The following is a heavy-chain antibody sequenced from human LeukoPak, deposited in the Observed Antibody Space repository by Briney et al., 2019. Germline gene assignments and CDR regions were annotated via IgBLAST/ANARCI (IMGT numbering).Heavy chain of an antibody. J-gene: IGHJ3*02. CDR1: GGSFSGYY. V-gene: IGHV4-34*01. CDR3: ARASLVTLYAFDI. Sequence: SETLSLTCAVYGGSFSGYYWSWLRQPPGKGLEWIGEINHSGSTNYNPSLKSRVTISVDTSKNQFSLKLSSVTAADTAVYYCARASLVTLYAFDIWGQGTMVTVSS. CDR2: INHSGST. D-gene: IGHD4-23*01.